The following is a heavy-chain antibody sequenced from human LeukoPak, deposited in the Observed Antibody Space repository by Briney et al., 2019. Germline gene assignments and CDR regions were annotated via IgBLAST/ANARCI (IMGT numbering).Heavy chain of an antibody. CDR1: GLIFEVYA. CDR2: ITSNSGYV. CDR3: VQDSYAISSSGSTFAS. J-gene: IGHJ4*02. V-gene: IGHV3-9*03. Sequence: GRSLRLSCTVSGLIFEVYAMHWVRHVPGKGLEWVSSITSNSGYVAYADSVKGRFSISRDNAKNSLYLQMNSLRTEDMAVYYCVQDSYAISSSGSTFASWGQGTLVTVSS. D-gene: IGHD2-2*01.